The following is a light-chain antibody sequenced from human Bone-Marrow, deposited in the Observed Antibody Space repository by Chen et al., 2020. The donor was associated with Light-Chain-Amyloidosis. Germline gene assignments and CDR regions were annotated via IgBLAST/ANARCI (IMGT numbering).Light chain of an antibody. V-gene: IGKV2-28*01. CDR3: MQTLQPLRT. J-gene: IGKJ2*01. CDR2: LAS. CDR1: QSLMQNNGYNF. Sequence: IVMTQSPLSLAVTPGESSSISCTSNQSLMQNNGYNFLDWYLQKLGQSPQLLIYLASDRASGVPDRFSGSGSGKDFTLKITSVEADDVGVYFCMQTLQPLRTFGQGTKLEI.